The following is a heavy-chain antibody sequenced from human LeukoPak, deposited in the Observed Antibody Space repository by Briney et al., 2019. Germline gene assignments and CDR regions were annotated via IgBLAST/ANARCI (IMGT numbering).Heavy chain of an antibody. Sequence: RPGGSLRLSCAASGFTVSSNYMSWVRQAPGKGLEWVSVIYSGGGTYYADSVKGRFTISRDNSKNTLYLQMNSLRAEDTAVYYCARGRDKYYYFDYWGQGTLVTVSS. J-gene: IGHJ4*02. CDR1: GFTVSSNY. D-gene: IGHD5-24*01. CDR2: IYSGGGT. V-gene: IGHV3-66*01. CDR3: ARGRDKYYYFDY.